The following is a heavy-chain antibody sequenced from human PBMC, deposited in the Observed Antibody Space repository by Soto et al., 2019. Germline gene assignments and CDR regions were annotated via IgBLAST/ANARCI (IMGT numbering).Heavy chain of an antibody. CDR3: ARAGCDGGRCYTLVGLRYGMDV. J-gene: IGHJ6*01. D-gene: IGHD2-15*01. Sequence: QVQLVESGGGVVQPGRSLRLSCAASGFTFSSYAMYWVRQAPGKGLEWVAVISYDGSNKYYADSVKGRFTISRDNSKNTLYLQMNSLRAEDTAVYYCARAGCDGGRCYTLVGLRYGMDVW. V-gene: IGHV3-30-3*01. CDR1: GFTFSSYA. CDR2: ISYDGSNK.